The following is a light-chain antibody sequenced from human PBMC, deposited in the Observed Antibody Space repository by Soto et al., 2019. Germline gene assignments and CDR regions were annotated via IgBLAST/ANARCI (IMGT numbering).Light chain of an antibody. CDR2: DAS. CDR3: QQYGVLPIT. Sequence: DIQMSQSPSSLSAYVGDSVTITCRASQSISTCLSWYQQKQGKAPKVLIYDASNSETGVPSRFSGSGSGTDFTFTISGLQAEDVATYYCQQYGVLPITFGQGTRLDIK. V-gene: IGKV1-33*01. CDR1: QSISTC. J-gene: IGKJ5*01.